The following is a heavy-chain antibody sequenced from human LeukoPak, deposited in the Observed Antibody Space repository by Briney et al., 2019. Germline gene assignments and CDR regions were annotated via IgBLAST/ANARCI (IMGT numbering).Heavy chain of an antibody. V-gene: IGHV3-15*01. CDR2: IKGKTDGGTT. J-gene: IGHJ4*02. CDR1: GFTFSSYA. D-gene: IGHD4-17*01. CDR3: TTEVNSPDYGDYKVFDY. Sequence: PGGSLRLSCATSGFTFSSYAMSWVRQAPGKGLEWVGRIKGKTDGGTTDYAAPVKGRFTISRDDSKNTLYLQMNSLKTEDTAVYYCTTEVNSPDYGDYKVFDYWGQGTLVTVSS.